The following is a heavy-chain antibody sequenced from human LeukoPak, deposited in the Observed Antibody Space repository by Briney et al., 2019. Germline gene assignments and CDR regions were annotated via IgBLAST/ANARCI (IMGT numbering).Heavy chain of an antibody. CDR3: ARKVTRKGGDAFDI. V-gene: IGHV4-59*01. CDR1: GDPISSYY. J-gene: IGHJ3*02. D-gene: IGHD2-21*02. Sequence: SETLSLTCTVSGDPISSYYWSWIRQPPGRGLEWIGYIYYSGSTNYNPSLKSRVTISIDTSKNQFSLKLSSVTAADTAVYYCARKVTRKGGDAFDIWGQGTMVTVSS. CDR2: IYYSGST.